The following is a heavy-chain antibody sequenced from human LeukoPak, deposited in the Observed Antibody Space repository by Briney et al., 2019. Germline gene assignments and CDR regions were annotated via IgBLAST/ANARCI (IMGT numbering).Heavy chain of an antibody. Sequence: ASVKVSCKASGYTFTTYGITWVRQPPGQGLEWMGWISGYNGDTNYAQKLQGRVTMTTDTSTSTAYMELRSLRSDDTAVYYCARDGPDFWSGYYKNFDYWGQGTLVTVSS. CDR3: ARDGPDFWSGYYKNFDY. CDR1: GYTFTTYG. J-gene: IGHJ4*02. V-gene: IGHV1-18*01. CDR2: ISGYNGDT. D-gene: IGHD3-3*01.